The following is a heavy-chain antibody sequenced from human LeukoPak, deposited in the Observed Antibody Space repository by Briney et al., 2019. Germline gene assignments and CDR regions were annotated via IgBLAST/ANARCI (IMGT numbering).Heavy chain of an antibody. V-gene: IGHV1-2*02. D-gene: IGHD2-15*01. CDR2: INPNSGGT. J-gene: IGHJ4*02. Sequence: ASVKVSCKASGYTFTGYYMHWVRQAPGQGLEWMGWINPNSGGTNYAQKFQGRVTMTRDTSISTAYMELSRLRSDDTAVYYCAAWGYCSGGSCYHYYFDYWGQGTLVTVSS. CDR3: AAWGYCSGGSCYHYYFDY. CDR1: GYTFTGYY.